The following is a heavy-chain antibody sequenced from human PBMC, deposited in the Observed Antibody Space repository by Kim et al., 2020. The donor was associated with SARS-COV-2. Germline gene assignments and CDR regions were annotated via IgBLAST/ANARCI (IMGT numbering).Heavy chain of an antibody. Sequence: SETLSLTCTVSGGSISSYYWSWIRQPPGKGLEWIGYIYYSGSTNYNPSLKSRVTISVDTSKNQFSLKLSSVTAADTAVYYCARGQQQLVNYFDYWGQGTL. J-gene: IGHJ4*02. D-gene: IGHD6-13*01. CDR2: IYYSGST. CDR1: GGSISSYY. V-gene: IGHV4-59*01. CDR3: ARGQQQLVNYFDY.